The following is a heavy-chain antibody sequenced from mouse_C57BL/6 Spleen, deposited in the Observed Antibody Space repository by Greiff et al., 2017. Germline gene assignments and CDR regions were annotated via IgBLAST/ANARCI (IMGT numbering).Heavy chain of an antibody. Sequence: EVHLVESGGGLVQPGGSLSLSCAASGFTFTDYYMSWVRQPPGKALEWLGFISNKANGYTTEYSASVKGRFTISRDNSQSILYLQMNALRAKDSATYYCARYGNYAMDYWGQGTSVTVSS. CDR1: GFTFTDYY. CDR2: ISNKANGYTT. V-gene: IGHV7-3*01. J-gene: IGHJ4*01. CDR3: ARYGNYAMDY.